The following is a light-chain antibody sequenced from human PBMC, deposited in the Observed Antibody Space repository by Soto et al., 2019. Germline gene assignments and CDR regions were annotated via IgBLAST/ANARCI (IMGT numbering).Light chain of an antibody. CDR3: QQYITYST. CDR1: QDISNY. V-gene: IGKV1-5*03. CDR2: KAS. J-gene: IGKJ5*01. Sequence: DIQMTQSPSSLSASVGDRVTITCQASQDISNYLNWYQQKPGIAPKLLIHKASTLESGVPSRFNGSGSGTEFTLTISSMKPDDFATYYCQQYITYSTFGQGTRLEIK.